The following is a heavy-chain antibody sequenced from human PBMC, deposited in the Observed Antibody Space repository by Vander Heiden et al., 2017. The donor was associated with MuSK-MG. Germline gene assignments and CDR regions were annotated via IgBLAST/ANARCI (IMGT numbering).Heavy chain of an antibody. V-gene: IGHV3-66*01. CDR3: ARTVVVPAAADY. CDR1: GFPVSSSY. J-gene: IGHJ4*02. D-gene: IGHD2-2*01. CDR2: IYSGGST. Sequence: EVQPLESGGGLFQPGRSLSLSSAASGFPVSSSYMSWVRQAPGKGLEWVSVIYSGGSTYYADSVKGRFTISRDNSKNTLYLQMNSLRAEDTAVYYCARTVVVPAAADYWGQGTLVTVSS.